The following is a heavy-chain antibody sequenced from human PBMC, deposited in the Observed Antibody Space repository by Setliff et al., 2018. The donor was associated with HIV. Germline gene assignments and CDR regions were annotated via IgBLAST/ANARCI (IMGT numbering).Heavy chain of an antibody. CDR1: GGSFSNYY. CDR2: LSPSGTT. Sequence: SETLSLTCVVYGGSFSNYYTNWVRQPPGKGLEWIGELSPSGTTRSNPSLQSRVTISLDTSNNQFSLKLTSVTAADTAMYYCASFFVTTVTNQDYWGQGTPVTVSS. D-gene: IGHD4-17*01. CDR3: ASFFVTTVTNQDY. V-gene: IGHV4-34*01. J-gene: IGHJ4*02.